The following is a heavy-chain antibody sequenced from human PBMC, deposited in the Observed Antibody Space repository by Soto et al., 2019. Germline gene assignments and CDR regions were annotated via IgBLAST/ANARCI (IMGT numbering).Heavy chain of an antibody. Sequence: QVQLVESGGGVVQPGRSLRLSCAASGFTFSSYAMHWVRQAPGKGLEWVAVISYDGSNKYYADSVKGRFTISRDNSKTLYLQMNSLRACDTAVYDCVRDKSPYSSGWHNRHFDYWGQGTLVTVSS. CDR2: ISYDGSNK. D-gene: IGHD6-19*01. CDR3: VRDKSPYSSGWHNRHFDY. CDR1: GFTFSSYA. V-gene: IGHV3-30-3*01. J-gene: IGHJ4*02.